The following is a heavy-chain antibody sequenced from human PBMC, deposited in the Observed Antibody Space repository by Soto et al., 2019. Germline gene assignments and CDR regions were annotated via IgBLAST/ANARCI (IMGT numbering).Heavy chain of an antibody. CDR3: AKEIAVAGDFDY. D-gene: IGHD6-19*01. V-gene: IGHV3-30*18. Sequence: GGSLRLSCVASGFSFSSYGIHWVRQAPGRGLEWVAVVSSDGNTKYYAESVKGRFTISRDNSKNTLYLQMDSLRPADTAVYYCAKEIAVAGDFDYWGHGTLVTSPQ. CDR1: GFSFSSYG. J-gene: IGHJ4*01. CDR2: VSSDGNTK.